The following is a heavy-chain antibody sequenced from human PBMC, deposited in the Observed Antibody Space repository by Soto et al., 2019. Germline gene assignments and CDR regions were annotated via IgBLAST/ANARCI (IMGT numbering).Heavy chain of an antibody. CDR2: IHCSGST. V-gene: IGHV4-61*08. J-gene: IGHJ6*02. CDR3: ATWSYGMDV. CDR1: IGCVSSCDYY. Sequence: PSWTLSLTCTVSIGCVSSCDYYWSWIRQPPGKGPEWLRYIHCSGSTNYNPSLKSRVTISKDRSKNQFSLRMSSVTAADTAVYFCATWSYGMDVWGRGTTVTVSS.